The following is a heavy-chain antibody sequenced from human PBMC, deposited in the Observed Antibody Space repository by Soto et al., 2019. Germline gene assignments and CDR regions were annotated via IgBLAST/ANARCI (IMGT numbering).Heavy chain of an antibody. CDR2: IYHSGST. CDR1: GGSISSGGYS. D-gene: IGHD6-13*01. V-gene: IGHV4-30-2*01. CDR3: ARDSGYSSSWSTFDY. J-gene: IGHJ4*02. Sequence: QLQLQESGSGLVKPSQTLSLTCAVSGGSISSGGYSWSWIRQPPGKGLEWIGYIYHSGSTYYNPSLKSRVTISLDRSKNQFSLKLSSVTAADTAVYYCARDSGYSSSWSTFDYWGQGTLVTVSS.